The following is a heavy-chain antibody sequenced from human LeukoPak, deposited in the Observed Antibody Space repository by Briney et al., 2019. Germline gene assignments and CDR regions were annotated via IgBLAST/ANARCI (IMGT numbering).Heavy chain of an antibody. V-gene: IGHV4-61*02. CDR3: ARVKEASAFDI. Sequence: SQTLSLTCTVSGGSISSGSYYWSWIRQPAGKGLEWIGRIYTSGSTNYNPSLKSRVTISVDTSKNQFSLKLSSVTAADTAVYYCARVKEASAFDIWGQGTTVTVSS. CDR2: IYTSGST. J-gene: IGHJ3*02. D-gene: IGHD5-12*01. CDR1: GGSISSGSYY.